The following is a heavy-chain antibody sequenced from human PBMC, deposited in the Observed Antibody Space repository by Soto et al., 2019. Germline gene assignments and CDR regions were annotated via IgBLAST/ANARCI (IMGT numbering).Heavy chain of an antibody. CDR1: GFSLSTSGVG. CDR2: IYWDDDK. J-gene: IGHJ4*02. CDR3: AHRGIYSGYVGAFQY. V-gene: IGHV2-5*02. D-gene: IGHD5-12*01. Sequence: QITLKESGPTLVKPTQTLTLTCTFSGFSLSTSGVGVGWIRQPPGKALEWLALIYWDDDKRYSPFLKSRLTSTRDTSKIQVVLTMTNMDPVDTATYYCAHRGIYSGYVGAFQYWGRGTLVTVSS.